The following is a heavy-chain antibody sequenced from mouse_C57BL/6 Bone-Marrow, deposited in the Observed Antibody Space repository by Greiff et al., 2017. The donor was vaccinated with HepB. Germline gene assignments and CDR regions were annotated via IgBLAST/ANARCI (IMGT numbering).Heavy chain of an antibody. CDR2: IDPSDSYT. V-gene: IGHV1-50*01. Sequence: VQLQQPGAELVKPGASVKLSCKASGYTFTSYWMQWVKQRPGQGLEWIGEIDPSDSYTNYNQKFKGKATLTVDTSSSTAYMQLSSLTSEDSAVYYCARRGTTVVENYAMDYWGQVTSVTVSS. CDR1: GYTFTSYW. D-gene: IGHD1-1*01. J-gene: IGHJ4*01. CDR3: ARRGTTVVENYAMDY.